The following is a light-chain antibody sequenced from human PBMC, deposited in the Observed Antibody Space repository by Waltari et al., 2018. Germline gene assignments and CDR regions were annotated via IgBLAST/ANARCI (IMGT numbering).Light chain of an antibody. V-gene: IGKV3-11*01. CDR1: QSVSSY. J-gene: IGKJ4*01. CDR3: QQRSNWPLT. CDR2: DAS. Sequence: ESVLTQSPATLSLSPGGRATLSCRASQSVSSYLAWYQQKPGQAPTLLIYDASNRATGIPARFSGSGSGTDFTLTISCLEPEAFAVYYCQQRSNWPLTFGGGTKVEL.